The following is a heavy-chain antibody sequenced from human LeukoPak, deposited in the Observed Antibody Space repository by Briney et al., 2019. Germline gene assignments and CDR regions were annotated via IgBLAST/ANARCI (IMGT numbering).Heavy chain of an antibody. V-gene: IGHV4-59*02. CDR2: IYHTGST. D-gene: IGHD6-19*01. CDR1: GGSVRSYY. CDR3: ARAISAWSYFYYMDV. J-gene: IGHJ6*03. Sequence: PSETLSLTCSVSGGSVRSYYWSWIRHLPGKGLEWIGYIYHTGSTNYNPSLRSRATISADTSQNQFSLKLRSVTAADTAVYYCARAISAWSYFYYMDVWGKGTTVTVSS.